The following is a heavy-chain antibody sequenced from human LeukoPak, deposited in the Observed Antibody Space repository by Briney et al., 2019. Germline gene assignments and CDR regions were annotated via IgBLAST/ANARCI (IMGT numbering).Heavy chain of an antibody. J-gene: IGHJ3*02. D-gene: IGHD6-13*01. CDR2: ISGSGGST. Sequence: GGSLRLSCAASGFTFSSYAMSWVHQAPGKGLEWVSAISGSGGSTYYADSVKGRFTISRDNSKNTLYLQMNSLRPEDTAVYYCAKSMYSSSWSDAFDIWGQGTMVTVSS. CDR3: AKSMYSSSWSDAFDI. CDR1: GFTFSSYA. V-gene: IGHV3-23*01.